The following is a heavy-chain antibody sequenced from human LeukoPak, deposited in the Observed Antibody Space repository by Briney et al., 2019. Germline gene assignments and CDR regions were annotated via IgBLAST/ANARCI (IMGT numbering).Heavy chain of an antibody. J-gene: IGHJ4*02. CDR3: ARVSISLCGVVTAHFDS. Sequence: SETLSLTCGVSGGSFSGSYWGWIRQPPGKGLEWIGEINLSASTNYNSSLTSRVTISLDTSKNQFSLNLRSVTTADTAVYYCARVSISLCGVVTAHFDSWGQGTLVAVSS. D-gene: IGHD3-3*01. CDR1: GGSFSGSY. V-gene: IGHV4-34*01. CDR2: INLSAST.